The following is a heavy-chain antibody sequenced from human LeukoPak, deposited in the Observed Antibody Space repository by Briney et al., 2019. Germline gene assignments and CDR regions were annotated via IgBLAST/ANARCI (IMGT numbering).Heavy chain of an antibody. CDR2: IYYSGST. CDR1: GVSISSYY. CDR3: AIWRGLGYCSSTSCFRFDP. J-gene: IGHJ5*02. Sequence: SETLSLTCTVSGVSISSYYWSWIRQPPGKGLEWIGYIYYSGSTNYHTSLKSRVTISVDTSKNQFSLKLSSVTAADTAVYYCAIWRGLGYCSSTSCFRFDPWGQGTLVTVSS. D-gene: IGHD2-2*01. V-gene: IGHV4-59*01.